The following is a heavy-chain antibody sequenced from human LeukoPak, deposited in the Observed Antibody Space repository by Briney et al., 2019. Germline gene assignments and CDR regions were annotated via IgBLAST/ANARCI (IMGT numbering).Heavy chain of an antibody. V-gene: IGHV3-30-3*01. J-gene: IGHJ4*02. Sequence: PGGSLRLSCAASGFTFSSYAMHWVRQAPGKGLEWVAVISYDGSNKYYADSVKGRFTISRDNSKNTLCLQMNSLRAEDTAVYYCARDLLAAARFYFDYWGQGTLVTVSS. CDR1: GFTFSSYA. D-gene: IGHD6-13*01. CDR2: ISYDGSNK. CDR3: ARDLLAAARFYFDY.